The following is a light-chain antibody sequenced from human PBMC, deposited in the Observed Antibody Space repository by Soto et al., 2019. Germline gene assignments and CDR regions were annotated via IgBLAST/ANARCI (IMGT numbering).Light chain of an antibody. CDR1: QGISSY. J-gene: IGKJ1*01. CDR3: LQHNTYPRT. CDR2: AAS. Sequence: AIRMTQSPSSLSASTGDRVTITCRASQGISSYLAWYQQKPGKAPKLLIYAASTLQSGVPSRFSGSGSGTDFTLTIRCLQSEDFATYYCLQHNTYPRTFGQGTKVDIK. V-gene: IGKV1-8*01.